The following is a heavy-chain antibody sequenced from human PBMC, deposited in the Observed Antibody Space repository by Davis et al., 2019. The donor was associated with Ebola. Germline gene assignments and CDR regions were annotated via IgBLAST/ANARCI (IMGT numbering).Heavy chain of an antibody. J-gene: IGHJ4*02. CDR2: ISYDGSNK. D-gene: IGHD3-3*01. CDR3: AREGYDYWSGTPNS. Sequence: GESLKISCAASGFTFNSYSLNWVRQAPGKGLEWVAVISYDGSNKYYADSVKGRFTISRDNSKNTLYLQMNSLRVEDTAVYYCAREGYDYWSGTPNSWGQGTLVTVSS. V-gene: IGHV3-30*03. CDR1: GFTFNSYS.